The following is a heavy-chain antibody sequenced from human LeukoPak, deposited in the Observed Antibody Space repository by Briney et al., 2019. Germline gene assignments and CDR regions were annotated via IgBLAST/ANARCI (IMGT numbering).Heavy chain of an antibody. CDR3: ARIDRAVAGTIDY. V-gene: IGHV4-59*08. CDR1: GGSISSYF. D-gene: IGHD6-19*01. Sequence: SSETLSLTCTVSGGSISSYFWSWIRQRPGKGLERIGYIYYSGSTNYNPSLKSRVTMSVDTPKNQFSLKLSSVTAADTAVYYCARIDRAVAGTIDYWGQGTLVTVSS. J-gene: IGHJ4*02. CDR2: IYYSGST.